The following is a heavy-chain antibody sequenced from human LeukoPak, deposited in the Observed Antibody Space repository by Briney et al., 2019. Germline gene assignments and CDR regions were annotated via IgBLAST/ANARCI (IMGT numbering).Heavy chain of an antibody. D-gene: IGHD3-22*01. CDR2: ISAYNGNT. J-gene: IGHJ3*02. Sequence: ASVKVSCKVSGYTFTSYGISWVRQAPGQGLEWMGWISAYNGNTNYAQKLQGRVTMTTDTSTSTAYMELRSLRSDDTSVYYCASFPYYDSSGYQTPAFDIWGQGTMVTVSS. CDR1: GYTFTSYG. CDR3: ASFPYYDSSGYQTPAFDI. V-gene: IGHV1-18*01.